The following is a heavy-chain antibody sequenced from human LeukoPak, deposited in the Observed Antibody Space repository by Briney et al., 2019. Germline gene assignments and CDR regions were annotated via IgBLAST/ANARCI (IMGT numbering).Heavy chain of an antibody. CDR1: GYTFIGYY. V-gene: IGHV1-2*02. CDR3: ARVSLGMGVPDY. J-gene: IGHJ4*02. D-gene: IGHD1-26*01. Sequence: GASVKVSCKASGYTFIGYYIHWVRQAPGQGLEWMGWINPSSDGTDSAQKFQGRVTMTRDTSISTAYMELSRLTSDDTAVYYCARVSLGMGVPDYWGQGTLVTVSS. CDR2: INPSSDGT.